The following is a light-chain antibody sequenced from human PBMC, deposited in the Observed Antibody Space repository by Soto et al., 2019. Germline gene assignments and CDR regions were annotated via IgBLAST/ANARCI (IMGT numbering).Light chain of an antibody. CDR3: QQLNTYPWT. V-gene: IGKV1-9*01. Sequence: IQLTQSPSSLSASVGDRVTITCRASQGISSYLAWYQQKPGKAPKLLIYAASTLQSGVPSRFSGSGSGTEFTLTISSLQPDDFVTYYCQQLNTYPWTFGQGTKVDIK. CDR2: AAS. J-gene: IGKJ1*01. CDR1: QGISSY.